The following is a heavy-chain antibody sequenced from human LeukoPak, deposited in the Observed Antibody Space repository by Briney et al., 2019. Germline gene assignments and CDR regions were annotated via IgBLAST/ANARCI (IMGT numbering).Heavy chain of an antibody. D-gene: IGHD6-19*01. J-gene: IGHJ4*02. V-gene: IGHV4-4*02. Sequence: SGTLSLTCDVSGGSITQTNYWTWVRQPPGKGLEWIGEVNLQGSTNYNPSLIGRVAISVDTSENHVSLQLTSVPAADTAVYYCARDWGGSSSGRPLDYWGQGTLVTVSS. CDR1: GGSITQTNY. CDR2: VNLQGST. CDR3: ARDWGGSSSGRPLDY.